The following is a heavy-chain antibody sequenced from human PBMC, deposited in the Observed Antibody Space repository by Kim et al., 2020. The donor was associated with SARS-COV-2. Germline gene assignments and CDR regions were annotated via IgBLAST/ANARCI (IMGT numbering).Heavy chain of an antibody. CDR2: ISTYNGNT. Sequence: ASVKVSCKASGYTFTSYGISWVRQAPGQGLEWMGWISTYNGNTNYAQKLQGRVTMTTDTSTSTAYMDLRSLRSDDTAVYYCARAGITPGWFDPWGQGTLVTVSS. CDR1: GYTFTSYG. J-gene: IGHJ5*02. CDR3: ARAGITPGWFDP. D-gene: IGHD1-20*01. V-gene: IGHV1-18*01.